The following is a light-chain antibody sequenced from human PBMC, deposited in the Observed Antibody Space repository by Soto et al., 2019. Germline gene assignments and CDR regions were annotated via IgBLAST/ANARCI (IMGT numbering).Light chain of an antibody. CDR3: SSYTSSSTLYV. V-gene: IGLV2-11*01. J-gene: IGLJ1*01. CDR2: AVT. CDR1: SSDVGGYNY. Sequence: QSALTQPRSVSGPPGQSVTISCTGNSSDVGGYNYVSWYQQYPGKAPKVMIYAVTKRPSGVPDRISGSKSGNTASLTISGLQAEDEADYYCSSYTSSSTLYVFGTGTKVTVL.